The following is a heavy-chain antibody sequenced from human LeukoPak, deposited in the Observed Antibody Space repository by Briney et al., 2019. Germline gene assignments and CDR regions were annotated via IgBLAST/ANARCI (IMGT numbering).Heavy chain of an antibody. D-gene: IGHD6-6*01. V-gene: IGHV1-46*01. CDR1: GYTFPSYY. J-gene: IGHJ4*02. CDR2: INPSGSST. CDR3: ARDLAYSSYDY. Sequence: GASVEVSCKASGYTFPSYYLHWGRQAPGQGLEWMGIINPSGSSTSYAQQFQGRVTMTRDTSTSTVYMELSSLRSEDTAVYYCARDLAYSSYDYWGQGTLVTVSS.